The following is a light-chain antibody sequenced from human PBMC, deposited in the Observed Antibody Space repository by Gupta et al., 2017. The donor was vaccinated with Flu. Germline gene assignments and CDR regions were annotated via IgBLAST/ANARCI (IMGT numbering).Light chain of an antibody. J-gene: IGKJ2*01. CDR2: AAS. V-gene: IGKV1-39*01. Sequence: EIQLTQSPSSLSASLGDTVTITCRASQAININLNWYQHRSGKAPKLLIYAASTLQSGVSRRFSGSGSGTHFTLTIRNLQPEDFSTYFCQESYSAPQVTFGQGTNLEI. CDR1: QAININ. CDR3: QESYSAPQVT.